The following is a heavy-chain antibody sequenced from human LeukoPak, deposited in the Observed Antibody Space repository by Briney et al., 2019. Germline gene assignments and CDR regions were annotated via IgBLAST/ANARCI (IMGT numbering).Heavy chain of an antibody. Sequence: GGSLRLSCAASGFTLSNSAIHWVRQASGKGLEWVALIDRPAKSSPTAYCASVGVTLTISRGASKNSTYLQMDSLKTEDTALYYCTRDRGTYNWLDPWGQGTLVTVSS. D-gene: IGHD1-26*01. CDR3: TRDRGTYNWLDP. V-gene: IGHV3-73*01. CDR2: IDRPAKSSPT. J-gene: IGHJ5*02. CDR1: GFTLSNSA.